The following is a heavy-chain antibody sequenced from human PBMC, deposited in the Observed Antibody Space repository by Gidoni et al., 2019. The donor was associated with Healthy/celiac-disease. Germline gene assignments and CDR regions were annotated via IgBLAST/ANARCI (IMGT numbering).Heavy chain of an antibody. CDR1: GYSISSGYY. CDR3: ARVHSLAYCSGGSCYSVYNWFDP. CDR2: LYHSGST. D-gene: IGHD2-15*01. J-gene: IGHJ5*02. V-gene: IGHV4-38-2*01. Sequence: QVQLQESGPGLVKPSETLSLTCAVSGYSISSGYYWGWIRQPPGKGLEWIGSLYHSGSTYYNPSLKSRVTISVDASKNQFSLKLSSVTAADTAVYYCARVHSLAYCSGGSCYSVYNWFDPWGQGTLVTVSS.